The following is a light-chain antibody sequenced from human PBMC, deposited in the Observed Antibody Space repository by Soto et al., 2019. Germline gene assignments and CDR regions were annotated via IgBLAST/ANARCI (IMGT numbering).Light chain of an antibody. J-gene: IGLJ2*01. V-gene: IGLV9-49*01. CDR2: VGTGGIVG. CDR3: GADHGSGSNFVSRGV. Sequence: QSVLTQPPSASASLGASVTLTCTLSSGYSNYKVDWYQQRPGKGPRFVMRVGTGGIVGSKGDGIPDRFSVLGSGLNRYLTIKNIQEEDESDYHCGADHGSGSNFVSRGVFGGGTQLTVL. CDR1: SGYSNYK.